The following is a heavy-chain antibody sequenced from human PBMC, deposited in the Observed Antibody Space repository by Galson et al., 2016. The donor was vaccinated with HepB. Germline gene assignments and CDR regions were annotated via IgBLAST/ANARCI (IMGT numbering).Heavy chain of an antibody. CDR2: ISYDGNNN. CDR1: GFTFSTCT. J-gene: IGHJ4*02. D-gene: IGHD3-3*01. V-gene: IGHV3-30*04. CDR3: ARDSAGFGVVDY. Sequence: LRLSCAASGFTFSTCTMHWVRQAPGKRLEGVALISYDGNNNYYADSVKGRFTISRDNSKNTLYLQMNSLRGEDTAVYFCARDSAGFGVVDYWGQGTLVTVSS.